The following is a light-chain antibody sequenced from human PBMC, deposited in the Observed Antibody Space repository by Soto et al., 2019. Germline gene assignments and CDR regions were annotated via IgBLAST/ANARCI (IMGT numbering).Light chain of an antibody. CDR2: GNS. J-gene: IGLJ1*01. CDR3: QSYDSSLYV. Sequence: QSVLTQPPSVSGAPGQRVTISCTGSSSNIGAGYDVHWYQQLPGTAPKLLIYGNSNRPSGVPDRSSGSKSGTSASLAITGLQAEDEADYYGQSYDSSLYVFGNGTKVTVL. CDR1: SSNIGAGYD. V-gene: IGLV1-40*01.